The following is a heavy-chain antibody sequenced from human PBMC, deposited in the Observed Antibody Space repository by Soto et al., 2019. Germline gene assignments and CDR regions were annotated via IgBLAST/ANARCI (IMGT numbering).Heavy chain of an antibody. D-gene: IGHD2-2*01. CDR1: GYTFTSYD. J-gene: IGHJ1*01. Sequence: GASVKVSCKASGYTFTSYDINWVRQATGQGLEWMGWMNPNSGNTGYAQKFQGRVTMTGNTSISTAYMELSSLRSEDTAVYYCARGPDYCSSKSCQNHPDLHAYWGQRT. V-gene: IGHV1-8*01. CDR3: ARGPDYCSSKSCQNHPDLHAY. CDR2: MNPNSGNT.